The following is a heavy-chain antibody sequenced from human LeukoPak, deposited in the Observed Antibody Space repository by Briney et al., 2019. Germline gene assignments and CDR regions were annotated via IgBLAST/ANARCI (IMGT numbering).Heavy chain of an antibody. CDR1: GFTFSSYR. CDR3: AKDSSVYHYDSRSLDY. V-gene: IGHV3-21*01. D-gene: IGHD3-22*01. CDR2: ISSSSTYI. Sequence: GGSLRLSCAASGFTFSSYRMNWVRQAPGKGLEWVSSISSSSTYISYADSAKGRFTISRDNSKNTLYLQMNSLRAEDTAVYYCAKDSSVYHYDSRSLDYWGLGTLVTVSS. J-gene: IGHJ4*02.